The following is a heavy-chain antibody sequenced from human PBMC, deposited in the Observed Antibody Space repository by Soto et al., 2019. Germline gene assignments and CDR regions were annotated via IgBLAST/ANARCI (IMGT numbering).Heavy chain of an antibody. CDR2: IYYSGST. Sequence: QLQLQESGPGLVKPSETLSLTCTVSGGSISSSSYYWGWIRQPTGKGLEWIGSIYYSGSTYYNPSIKSRVTISVDTSKNQFSLKLSYVTAADTAVYYCARPLGEMANPFEYLGQGTLVTVSS. V-gene: IGHV4-39*01. D-gene: IGHD3-16*01. J-gene: IGHJ4*02. CDR3: ARPLGEMANPFEY. CDR1: GGSISSSSYY.